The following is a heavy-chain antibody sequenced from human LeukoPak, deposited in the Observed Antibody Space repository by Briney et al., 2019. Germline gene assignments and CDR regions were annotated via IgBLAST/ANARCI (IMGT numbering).Heavy chain of an antibody. D-gene: IGHD1-26*01. CDR2: ISSSSSSI. J-gene: IGHJ4*02. CDR3: ASGATRLDFFDF. CDR1: GFTFDDYA. V-gene: IGHV3-21*01. Sequence: GGSLRLSCAASGFTFDDYAMNWVRQAPGKGLEWVSSISSSSSSIYYADSVKGRFTISRDNAKNSLYLQMNSLRAEDTAVYYCASGATRLDFFDFWGQGTLVTVSS.